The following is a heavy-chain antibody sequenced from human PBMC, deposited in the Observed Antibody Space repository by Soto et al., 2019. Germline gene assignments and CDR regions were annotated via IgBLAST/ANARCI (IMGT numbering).Heavy chain of an antibody. V-gene: IGHV5-51*01. CDR1: GYSFTSYW. Sequence: GESLKISCKGSGYSFTSYWIGWVRQMPGKGLEWMGIIYPGDSDTRYSPSFQGQVTISADKSISTAYLQWSSLKASDSAMYYCARNMVAASLGGGFDHWGQGTLVTVSS. CDR2: IYPGDSDT. J-gene: IGHJ4*02. CDR3: ARNMVAASLGGGFDH. D-gene: IGHD2-15*01.